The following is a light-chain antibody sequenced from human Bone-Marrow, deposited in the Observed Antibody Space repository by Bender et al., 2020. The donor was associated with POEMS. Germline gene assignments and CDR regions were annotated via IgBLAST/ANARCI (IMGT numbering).Light chain of an antibody. CDR1: SSDISDYNS. CDR3: SSITTISTFV. CDR2: GVS. Sequence: QSALTQPASVSGSPGQSITISCTGTSSDISDYNSVSWYQQHPGKAPKLMIYGVSNRPSGISSRFSGSKSGNTASLTISGLQAEDEADYFCSSITTISTFVFGTGTKVTVL. J-gene: IGLJ1*01. V-gene: IGLV2-14*03.